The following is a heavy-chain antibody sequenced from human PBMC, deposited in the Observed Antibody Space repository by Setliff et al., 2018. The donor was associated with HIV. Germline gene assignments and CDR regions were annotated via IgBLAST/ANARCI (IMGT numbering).Heavy chain of an antibody. CDR2: IWFDGSRK. J-gene: IGHJ4*02. D-gene: IGHD1-1*01. CDR1: GFTFPNHA. CDR3: AKDGLAGYFES. Sequence: RLSCATSGFTFPNHAMHWVRQAPGKGLEWVAVIWFDGSRKYYADSVKGRFTTSRDTSNNTLYLQMNSLRAEDTAVYYCAKDGLAGYFESWGLGTLVTVSS. V-gene: IGHV3-33*06.